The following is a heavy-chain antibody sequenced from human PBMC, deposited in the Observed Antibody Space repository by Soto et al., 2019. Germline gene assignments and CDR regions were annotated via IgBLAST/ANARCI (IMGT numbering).Heavy chain of an antibody. CDR2: IIPIFGTA. CDR1: GDTFSNHA. V-gene: IGHV1-69*01. CDR3: ARNAGGATILYYSDY. J-gene: IGHJ4*02. D-gene: IGHD5-12*01. Sequence: QVQLVQSGAEVKKPGSSVKVSCKASGDTFSNHAINWVRQAPGQGLEWVGGIIPIFGTANYAQKFQGRVTITADESTSTAYMELSSLRSEDTAVYFCARNAGGATILYYSDYWGRGTLVTVSS.